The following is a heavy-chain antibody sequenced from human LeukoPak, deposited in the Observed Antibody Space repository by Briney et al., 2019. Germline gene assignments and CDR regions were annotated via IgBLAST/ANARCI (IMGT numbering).Heavy chain of an antibody. CDR1: GFTFSDYY. V-gene: IGHV3-11*01. Sequence: GGSLRLSCAASGFTFSDYYMSWIRQAPGKGLEWISYISSSGSSIYYADSVKGRFTISRDNAKNSLYLQMNSLRAEDTAVYYCARDSGGTYRYFDYWGQGTLVTVSS. CDR3: ARDSGGTYRYFDY. J-gene: IGHJ4*02. D-gene: IGHD3-16*02. CDR2: ISSSGSSI.